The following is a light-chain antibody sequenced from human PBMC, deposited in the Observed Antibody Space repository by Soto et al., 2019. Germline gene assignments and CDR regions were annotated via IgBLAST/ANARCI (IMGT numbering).Light chain of an antibody. CDR1: QSLLHSNGYNY. Sequence: DIVMTQSPLSLPVTPGEPASISCRSSQSLLHSNGYNYLDWYLQKPGQSQRLLIYLGFDRASGVPVGFSGRGSGTDFTLTISRVEAEDVGVYFCMQALETPLTFGPGTKVDIK. CDR3: MQALETPLT. CDR2: LGF. V-gene: IGKV2-28*01. J-gene: IGKJ3*01.